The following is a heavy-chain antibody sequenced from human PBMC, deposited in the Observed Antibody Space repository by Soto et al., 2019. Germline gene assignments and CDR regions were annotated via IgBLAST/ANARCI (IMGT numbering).Heavy chain of an antibody. J-gene: IGHJ4*02. CDR3: ARGTKHTSSMIVVVPSGY. V-gene: IGHV1-2*04. Sequence: ASVKVSCKASGYTFTGYYMHWVRQAPGQGLEWMGWINPNSGGTNYAQKLQGWVTMTRDTSISTAYMELRSLRSDDTAVYYCARGTKHTSSMIVVVPSGYWGQGTLVTVSS. CDR2: INPNSGGT. CDR1: GYTFTGYY. D-gene: IGHD3-22*01.